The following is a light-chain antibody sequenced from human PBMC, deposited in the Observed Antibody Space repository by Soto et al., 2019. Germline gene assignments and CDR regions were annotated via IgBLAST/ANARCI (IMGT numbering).Light chain of an antibody. CDR1: SSEVGAFNL. J-gene: IGLJ1*01. CDR3: CSYSGTRTSWA. CDR2: EGT. V-gene: IGLV2-23*01. Sequence: QSALPQPASVSGFLGQSITMSCTGSSSEVGAFNLVSWFQQHPGKAPKLLIFEGTKRPSGVSDRFSGSKSGNTASLTISGLQDEDDADYHCCSYSGTRTSWAFGTGTKLTVL.